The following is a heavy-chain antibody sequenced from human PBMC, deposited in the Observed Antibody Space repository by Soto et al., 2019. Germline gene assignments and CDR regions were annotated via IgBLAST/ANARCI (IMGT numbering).Heavy chain of an antibody. CDR1: GFTFSSYA. Sequence: EVQLLESGGGLVQPGGSLRLSCAASGFTFSSYAMRWVRQAPGKGLEWVSAISGSGGSTYYADSVKGRFTISRDNSKNPLFLQMNSLRAEDTAVYYCARRGSSSYFDYWGQGTLVTVSS. V-gene: IGHV3-23*01. CDR2: ISGSGGST. J-gene: IGHJ4*02. CDR3: ARRGSSSYFDY. D-gene: IGHD6-13*01.